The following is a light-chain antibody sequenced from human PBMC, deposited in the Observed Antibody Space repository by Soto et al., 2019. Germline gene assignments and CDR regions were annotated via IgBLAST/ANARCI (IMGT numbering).Light chain of an antibody. CDR1: QTIISW. Sequence: DIQMTQSPSTLSGSVGDRVTITFRASQTIISWLAFYQPKPGKAPKLLIYKASTLKSGVPSRFSGSGSGTDFTLTISSLEAEDSAVYYCHQRSNWPRTFGGGTKVDIK. V-gene: IGKV1-5*03. CDR2: KAS. CDR3: HQRSNWPRT. J-gene: IGKJ4*01.